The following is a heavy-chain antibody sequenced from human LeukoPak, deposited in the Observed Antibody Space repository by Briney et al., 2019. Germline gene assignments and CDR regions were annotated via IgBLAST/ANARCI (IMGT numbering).Heavy chain of an antibody. J-gene: IGHJ4*02. CDR1: GYTFTSYD. CDR2: MNPNSGNT. CDR3: ARFCSGGSCYSSGQDY. Sequence: ASVRVSCKASGYTFTSYDINWVRQATGQGLEWMGWMNPNSGNTGYAQKFQGRVTMTRNTSISTAYMELSSLRSEDTAVYYCARFCSGGSCYSSGQDYWGQGTLVTVSS. D-gene: IGHD2-15*01. V-gene: IGHV1-8*01.